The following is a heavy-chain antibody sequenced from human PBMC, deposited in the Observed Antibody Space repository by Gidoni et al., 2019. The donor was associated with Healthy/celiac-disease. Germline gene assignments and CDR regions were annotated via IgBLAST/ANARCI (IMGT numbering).Heavy chain of an antibody. J-gene: IGHJ4*02. CDR1: GSTFTSYA. Sequence: QVQLVQSGAEVQKPGASVTVSCKASGSTFTSYAMHWVRQAPGQRLEWMGWINAGNGNTKYSQKFQGRVTITRDTSASTAYMELSSLRSEDTAVYYCARVLTAAAGTYFDYWGQGTLVTVSS. V-gene: IGHV1-3*01. CDR2: INAGNGNT. D-gene: IGHD6-13*01. CDR3: ARVLTAAAGTYFDY.